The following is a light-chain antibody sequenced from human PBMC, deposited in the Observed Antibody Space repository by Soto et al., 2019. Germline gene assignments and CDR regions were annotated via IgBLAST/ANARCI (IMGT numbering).Light chain of an antibody. CDR3: VSWDSSVGAYV. J-gene: IGLJ1*01. CDR1: SSNIGGNS. V-gene: IGLV1-51*01. Sequence: PVLTQPPSVSADPSKKVTTCCSGSSSNIGGNSVSWYQQLPGAAPTLLIFEDHERPSGSPNRFSGSKSGTSATLGITRFQTGDEADYYCVSWDSSVGAYVFGTGAKVTVL. CDR2: EDH.